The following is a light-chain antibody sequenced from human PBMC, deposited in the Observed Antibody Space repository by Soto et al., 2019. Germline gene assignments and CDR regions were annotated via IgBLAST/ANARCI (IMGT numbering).Light chain of an antibody. Sequence: AIQLTQSPSSLSASVGYRVTITCRSSQGISSALAWYQQKPGKAPKLLISHASSLESGVPSRFSGSGSGTDFTLTISSLQPEDFATYHCKQFNTYPNFGGGTKVDIK. CDR3: KQFNTYPN. CDR1: QGISSA. V-gene: IGKV1-13*02. CDR2: HAS. J-gene: IGKJ4*01.